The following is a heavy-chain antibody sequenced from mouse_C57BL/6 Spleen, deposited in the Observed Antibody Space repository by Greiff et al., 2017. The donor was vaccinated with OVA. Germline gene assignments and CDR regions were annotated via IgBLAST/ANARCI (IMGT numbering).Heavy chain of an antibody. CDR1: GYTFTSYW. V-gene: IGHV1-5*01. CDR3: TFTTVVATGFDD. CDR2: IYPGNSDT. J-gene: IGHJ2*01. Sequence: EVQGVESGTVLARPGASVKMSCKTSGYTFTSYWMHWVKQRPGQGLEWIGAIYPGNSDTRYNQKFKGKAKLTAVTSASTAYMELSSLTNDDSAVYYCTFTTVVATGFDDWGQGTTLTVSS. D-gene: IGHD1-1*01.